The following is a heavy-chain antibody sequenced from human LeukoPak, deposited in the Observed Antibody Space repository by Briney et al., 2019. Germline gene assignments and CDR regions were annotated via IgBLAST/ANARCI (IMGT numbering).Heavy chain of an antibody. CDR1: GYTFTGYY. Sequence: ASVKVSCKASGYTFTGYYMHWVRQAPGQGLEWMGWINPNSGGTNYAQKFQGRVTMTRDTSISTAYMELSRLRSDDTAVYYCARDPNYYHSSGYSTSAFDIWGQGTMVTVSS. D-gene: IGHD3-22*01. CDR3: ARDPNYYHSSGYSTSAFDI. V-gene: IGHV1-2*02. CDR2: INPNSGGT. J-gene: IGHJ3*02.